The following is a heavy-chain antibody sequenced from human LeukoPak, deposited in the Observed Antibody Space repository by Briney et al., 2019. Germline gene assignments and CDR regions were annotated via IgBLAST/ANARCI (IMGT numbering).Heavy chain of an antibody. D-gene: IGHD3-10*01. CDR3: ARVSLVRGAPDYYFHY. CDR2: IYTSGST. CDR1: GDSISNYY. J-gene: IGHJ4*02. V-gene: IGHV4-4*07. Sequence: SETLSLTCTVSGDSISNYYWSWIRQPAGKGLEWIGRIYTSGSTNYNPSLKSRVTMSVDTSKNQFSLKLSSVTAADTAVYYCARVSLVRGAPDYYFHYWGQGTLVTVSS.